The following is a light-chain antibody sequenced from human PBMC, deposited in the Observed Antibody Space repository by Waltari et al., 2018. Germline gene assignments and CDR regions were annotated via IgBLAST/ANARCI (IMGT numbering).Light chain of an antibody. V-gene: IGLV4-69*01. J-gene: IGLJ3*02. Sequence: QLVLTQSPSASASLGASVKLTCTLSSGHSSYAIAWHQQQPEKGLRYLMKLNDDGSISKGYGIPYRFSGSSSWAERYLTISSLQAEDEADYYCQTWGTGIQVFGGGTKLTVL. CDR3: QTWGTGIQV. CDR2: LNDDGSI. CDR1: SGHSSYA.